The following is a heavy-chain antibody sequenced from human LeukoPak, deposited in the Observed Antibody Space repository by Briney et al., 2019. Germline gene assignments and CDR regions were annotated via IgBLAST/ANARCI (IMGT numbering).Heavy chain of an antibody. CDR3: ARDRGEWLRLRRYYYYYMDV. Sequence: PGGSLRLSCAASGFTFSSYSMNWVRQAPGKGLEWVSYISSSSGTIYYADSVKGRLTISRDNAKNSLYLQMNSLRAEDTAVYYCARDRGEWLRLRRYYYYYMDVWGKGTTVTVSS. J-gene: IGHJ6*03. CDR1: GFTFSSYS. D-gene: IGHD5-12*01. V-gene: IGHV3-48*01. CDR2: ISSSSGTI.